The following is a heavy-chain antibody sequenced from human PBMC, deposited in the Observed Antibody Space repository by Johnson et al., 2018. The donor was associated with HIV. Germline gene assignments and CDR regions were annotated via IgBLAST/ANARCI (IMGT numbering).Heavy chain of an antibody. CDR2: IYSGGST. J-gene: IGHJ3*02. D-gene: IGHD3-9*01. CDR3: ARDPYYDFLTGPRDAFDI. Sequence: VQLVESGGGLVQPGGSLRLSCAASGFTVSNYYMTWVRQSPGKGLEWVSVIYSGGSTYYADSVKGRFTISSDTSKNTLYLQMNSLRAEDTAVYYCARDPYYDFLTGPRDAFDIWGQGTMVTVSS. V-gene: IGHV3-66*01. CDR1: GFTVSNYY.